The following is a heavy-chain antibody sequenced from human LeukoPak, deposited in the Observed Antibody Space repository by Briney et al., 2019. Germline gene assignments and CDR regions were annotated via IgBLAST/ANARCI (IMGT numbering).Heavy chain of an antibody. CDR1: GFTFSSYG. CDR3: AKDATYYDFWSGYPRPDY. CDR2: IRYDGSNK. J-gene: IGHJ4*02. D-gene: IGHD3-3*01. V-gene: IGHV3-30*02. Sequence: PGGSLRLSCAASGFTFSSYGMHWVRQAPGKGLEWVAFIRYDGSNKYYADSVKGRFTISRDNSKNTLYLQMNSLRAEDTAVYYCAKDATYYDFWSGYPRPDYWGQGTLVTVSS.